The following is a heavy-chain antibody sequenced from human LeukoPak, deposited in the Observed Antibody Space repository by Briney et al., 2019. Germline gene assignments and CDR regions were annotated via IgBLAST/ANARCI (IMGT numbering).Heavy chain of an antibody. V-gene: IGHV1-69*05. CDR1: GGTFSSYA. D-gene: IGHD6-13*01. CDR3: ARVTRRAAGAENWFDP. Sequence: SVKVSCKASGGTFSSYAISRVRQAPGQGLEWMGGIIPIFGTANYAQKFQGRVTITTDESTSTAYMELSSLRSEDTAVYYCARVTRRAAGAENWFDPWGQGTPVTVSS. J-gene: IGHJ5*02. CDR2: IIPIFGTA.